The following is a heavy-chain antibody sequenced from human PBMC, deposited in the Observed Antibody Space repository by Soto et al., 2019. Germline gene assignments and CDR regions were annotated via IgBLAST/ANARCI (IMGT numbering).Heavy chain of an antibody. J-gene: IGHJ4*02. Sequence: XESLGLSCAASGFSFSISPMHWVRQAPGKGPEWVALISYDGTNKFYADSVKGRFTISRDNSKSTLYLQVDSLRPEDAAVYYCARDPKTSGGQHWAFNYFDSWGQGTLVTVSS. D-gene: IGHD7-27*01. CDR3: ARDPKTSGGQHWAFNYFDS. CDR1: GFSFSISP. V-gene: IGHV3-30-3*01. CDR2: ISYDGTNK.